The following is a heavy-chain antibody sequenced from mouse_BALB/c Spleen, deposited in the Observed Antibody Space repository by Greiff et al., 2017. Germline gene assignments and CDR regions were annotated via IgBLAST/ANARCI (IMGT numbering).Heavy chain of an antibody. CDR3: ARGSLLRLWFAY. CDR1: GYSITSDYA. Sequence: EVKLVESGPGLVKPSQSLSLTCTVTGYSITSDYAWNWIRQFPGNKLEWMGYISYSGSTSYNPSLKSRISITRDTSKNQFFLQLNSVTTEDTATYYCARGSLLRLWFAYWGQGTLVTVSA. V-gene: IGHV3-2*02. CDR2: ISYSGST. D-gene: IGHD1-2*01. J-gene: IGHJ3*01.